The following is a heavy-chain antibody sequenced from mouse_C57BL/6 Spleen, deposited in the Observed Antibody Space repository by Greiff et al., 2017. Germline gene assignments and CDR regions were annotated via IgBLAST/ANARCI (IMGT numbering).Heavy chain of an antibody. CDR1: GFSLTSYG. D-gene: IGHD2-4*01. V-gene: IGHV2-2*01. Sequence: VQLQQSGPGLVQPSQSLSITCTVSGFSLTSYGVHWVRQSPGKGLEWLGVIWSGGSTDYNAAFISRLSISKDNSKCLVFLKLNSLQADDTATYYCASSDYEYDDYAMHYQGQGTSVTAAS. CDR2: IWSGGST. CDR3: ASSDYEYDDYAMHY. J-gene: IGHJ4*01.